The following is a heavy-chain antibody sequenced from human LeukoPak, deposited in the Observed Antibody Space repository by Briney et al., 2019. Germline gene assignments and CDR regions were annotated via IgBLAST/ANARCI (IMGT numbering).Heavy chain of an antibody. V-gene: IGHV3-74*01. CDR3: AKSITMIVVMISDI. Sequence: PGGSLRLSCAASGFTFSSYWMHWVRQAPGKGLVWVSRINSDGSSTSYADSVKGRFTISRDNAKNTLYLQMNSLRAEDTAVYYCAKSITMIVVMISDIWGQGTMVTVSS. CDR2: INSDGSST. J-gene: IGHJ3*02. D-gene: IGHD3-22*01. CDR1: GFTFSSYW.